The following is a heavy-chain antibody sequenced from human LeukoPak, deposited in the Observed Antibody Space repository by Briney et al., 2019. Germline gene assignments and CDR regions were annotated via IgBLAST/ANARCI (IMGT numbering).Heavy chain of an antibody. V-gene: IGHV1-8*01. CDR1: GYTFTSYD. CDR3: ARASRGCSGGSCYYYFDH. CDR2: MSPNSGNT. Sequence: GASVKVSCKASGYTFTSYDINWVRQASGQGLEWMGWMSPNSGNTDYAQKFQGRVTMTRNPSISTAYVELSNVRFEDTAVYYCARASRGCSGGSCYYYFDHWGQGTLVTVSS. J-gene: IGHJ4*02. D-gene: IGHD2-15*01.